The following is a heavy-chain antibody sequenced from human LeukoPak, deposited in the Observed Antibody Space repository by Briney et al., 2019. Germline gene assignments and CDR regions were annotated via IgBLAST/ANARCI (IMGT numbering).Heavy chain of an antibody. D-gene: IGHD2-2*01. J-gene: IGHJ3*02. V-gene: IGHV5-51*01. Sequence: GESLKISCKDSGYSFASYWFGWVRHMPGKGLEWIGIIYPGDSDTRYSPSFEGQVTISADKSTSTAFLQWSSLRASDTAMYYCGGRSYEGSSSAFDIWGQGTMVIVSA. CDR1: GYSFASYW. CDR3: GGRSYEGSSSAFDI. CDR2: IYPGDSDT.